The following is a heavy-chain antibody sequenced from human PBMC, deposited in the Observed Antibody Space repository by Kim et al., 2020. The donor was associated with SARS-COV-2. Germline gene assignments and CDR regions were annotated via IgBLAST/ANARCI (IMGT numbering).Heavy chain of an antibody. D-gene: IGHD4-17*01. V-gene: IGHV3-48*03. Sequence: SVKGRFTISRDNAKNSLILQMNSLRAEDTAVYYCATHPPYGDYGGYYFDYWGQGTLVTVSS. CDR3: ATHPPYGDYGGYYFDY. J-gene: IGHJ4*02.